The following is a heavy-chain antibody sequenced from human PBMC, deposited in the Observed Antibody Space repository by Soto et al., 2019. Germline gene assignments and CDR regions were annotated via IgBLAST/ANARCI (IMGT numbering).Heavy chain of an antibody. D-gene: IGHD6-6*01. CDR3: AAIAARLRIRAPDY. J-gene: IGHJ4*02. V-gene: IGHV3-21*01. CDR2: ISSSSSYI. CDR1: GFTFSSYS. Sequence: GGSLRLSCAASGFTFSSYSMNWVRQAPGKGLEWVSSISSSSSYIYYADSVKGRFTISGDNAKNSLYLQMNSLRAEDTAVYYCAAIAARLRIRAPDYWGQGTRVTVSS.